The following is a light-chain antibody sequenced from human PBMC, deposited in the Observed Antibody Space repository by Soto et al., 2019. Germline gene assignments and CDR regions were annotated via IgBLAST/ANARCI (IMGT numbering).Light chain of an antibody. J-gene: IGKJ2*01. Sequence: EIVLTQSPGTLSLSPGERATLSCRAGQSVSSSYLAWYQQKPGQAPRLLIYGASSRATGIPDRFSGSGSGTDFTLTISRLEPEDFAVYYCHQYDSSLYTFGQGTKLEIK. CDR3: HQYDSSLYT. V-gene: IGKV3-20*01. CDR2: GAS. CDR1: QSVSSSY.